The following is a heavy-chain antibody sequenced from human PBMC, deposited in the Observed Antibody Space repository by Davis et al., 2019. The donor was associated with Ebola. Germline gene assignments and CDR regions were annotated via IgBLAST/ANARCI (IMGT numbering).Heavy chain of an antibody. CDR3: TTDISIVVAVRGSYDS. D-gene: IGHD2-15*01. CDR1: NLTLSDVW. CDR2: IKRTVEGGPT. V-gene: IGHV3-15*07. J-gene: IGHJ5*01. Sequence: PGGSLRLSCAASNLTLSDVWMNWVRQAPGKGLEWVGRIKRTVEGGPTDYAAPVKGRFTISRDDAKNIMYLDMKGLKSEDTAVYYCTTDISIVVAVRGSYDSWGQGTLVSVSS.